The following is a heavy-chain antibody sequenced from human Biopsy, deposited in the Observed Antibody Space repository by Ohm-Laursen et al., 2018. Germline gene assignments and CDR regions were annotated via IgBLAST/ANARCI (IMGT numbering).Heavy chain of an antibody. Sequence: GTLSLTCTVSGGSVNSYSWSWIRQPPGKGLEWIGYIYYSGSTNFNPSLKSRVTISVDTSKNQFSLKLSSVTAADTAVYFCARGSSYGYDFDYWGQGTLVAVSS. CDR2: IYYSGST. CDR3: ARGSSYGYDFDY. J-gene: IGHJ4*02. V-gene: IGHV4-59*02. D-gene: IGHD5-18*01. CDR1: GGSVNSYS.